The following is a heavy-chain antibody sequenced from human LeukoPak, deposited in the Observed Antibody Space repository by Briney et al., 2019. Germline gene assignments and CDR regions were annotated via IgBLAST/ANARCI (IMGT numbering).Heavy chain of an antibody. J-gene: IGHJ4*02. D-gene: IGHD3-22*01. CDR1: GFTFRSFT. CDR2: ISASGDKT. CDR3: ARDYYDSTGYYFDY. Sequence: TGASQRLSCAASGFTFRSFTMNWVRQAPGKGLEWISAISASGDKTYYADSVKGRFTISRDNSKDTLYLQMNSLTAEDTAVYYCARDYYDSTGYYFDYWGQGTLVTVSS. V-gene: IGHV3-23*01.